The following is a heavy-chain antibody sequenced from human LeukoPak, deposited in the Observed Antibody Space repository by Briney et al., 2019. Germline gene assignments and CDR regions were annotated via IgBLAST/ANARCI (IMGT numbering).Heavy chain of an antibody. CDR3: ARTYSSSSYSPFDY. D-gene: IGHD6-13*01. J-gene: IGHJ4*02. V-gene: IGHV3-53*01. Sequence: PGGSLRLSCAASGFIVSSNYMNWVRQAPGKGLEWVSVIYGGSTYYADSVKGRFTISRDNSKNTLYLQMNSLRAEDTAVYYCARTYSSSSYSPFDYWGQGTLVTVSS. CDR2: IYGGST. CDR1: GFIVSSNY.